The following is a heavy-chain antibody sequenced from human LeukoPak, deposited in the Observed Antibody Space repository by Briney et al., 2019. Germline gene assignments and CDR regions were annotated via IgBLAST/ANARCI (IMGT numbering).Heavy chain of an antibody. Sequence: GASVKVSCKSSGYTFTSYDTNWVRQAPGQGLEWMGGIIPIFGTANYAQKFQGRVTITADESTSTAYMELSSLRSEDTAVYYCATRDIPYYYDSSGYFNLPDYWGQGTLVTVSS. CDR3: ATRDIPYYYDSSGYFNLPDY. D-gene: IGHD3-22*01. V-gene: IGHV1-69*13. CDR2: IIPIFGTA. CDR1: GYTFTSYD. J-gene: IGHJ4*02.